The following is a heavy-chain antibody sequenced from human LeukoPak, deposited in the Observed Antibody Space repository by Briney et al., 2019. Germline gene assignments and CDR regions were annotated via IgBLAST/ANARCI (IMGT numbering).Heavy chain of an antibody. CDR3: AITYTSGSGDAFDV. CDR1: GYTFIGYY. J-gene: IGHJ3*01. V-gene: IGHV1-2*02. CDR2: INPNSGVT. Sequence: ASVKVSCKASGYTFIGYYIHWVRQAPGQGLEWMGWINPNSGVTNYGQKFQGRVTMTRDTSISTAYMDLSRLRSDDTAVYSCAITYTSGSGDAFDVWGQGTMVAVSS. D-gene: IGHD6-19*01.